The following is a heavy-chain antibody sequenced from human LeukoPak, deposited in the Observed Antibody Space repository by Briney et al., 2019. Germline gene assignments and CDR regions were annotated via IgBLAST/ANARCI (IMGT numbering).Heavy chain of an antibody. V-gene: IGHV3-43*02. CDR1: GFTFDDYA. CDR2: ISGDGGST. D-gene: IGHD5-12*01. J-gene: IGHJ4*01. Sequence: GGSLRLSCAASGFTFDDYAMHWVRQAPGKGLEWVSLISGDGGSTYYADSVKGRFTISRDNSKNSLYLQMNSLRTEDTALYYCAKENHGYSGYDRSLDYWGQGTLVTVSS. CDR3: AKENHGYSGYDRSLDY.